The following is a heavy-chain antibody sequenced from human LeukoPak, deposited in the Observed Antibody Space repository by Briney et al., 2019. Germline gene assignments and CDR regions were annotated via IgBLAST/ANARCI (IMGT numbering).Heavy chain of an antibody. D-gene: IGHD5-24*01. J-gene: IGHJ5*02. Sequence: PSETLSLTCTVSGGSISSFYCSRIRQPAGKGLEWIGRIYTSGSTNYNPPLKSRVTMSVDTSKNQFSLKLNSVTAADTAVYYCTRADGPWFDPWGQGTLVTVSS. V-gene: IGHV4-4*07. CDR3: TRADGPWFDP. CDR2: IYTSGST. CDR1: GGSISSFY.